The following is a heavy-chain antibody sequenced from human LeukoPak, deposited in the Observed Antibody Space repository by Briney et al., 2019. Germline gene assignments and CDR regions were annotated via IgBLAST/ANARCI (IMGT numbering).Heavy chain of an antibody. CDR3: ARDRYCTNGVCYLFDP. V-gene: IGHV4-38-2*02. D-gene: IGHD2-8*01. CDR2: IYHSGST. Sequence: PSETLSLTCAVSGYSISSGYYWGWIRQPPGKGLEWIGSIYHSGSTYYNPSLKSRVTISVDTSKNQFSLKLSSVTAADTAVYYCARDRYCTNGVCYLFDPWGQGTLVTVSS. J-gene: IGHJ5*02. CDR1: GYSISSGYY.